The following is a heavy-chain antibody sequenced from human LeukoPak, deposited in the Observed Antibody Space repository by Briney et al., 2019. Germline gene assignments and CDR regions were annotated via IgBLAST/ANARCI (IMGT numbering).Heavy chain of an antibody. CDR2: INPSGGST. CDR1: GYTFTSYY. V-gene: IGHV1-46*01. D-gene: IGHD2-15*01. Sequence: ASVKVSCKASGYTFTSYYMHWVRQAPGQGLEWMGIINPSGGSTSYAQKFQGRVTMTRDTSTSTVYMELSSLRSEDTAVYYCAREDQYGSGGSCYSYWFDPWGQGTLVTVSS. CDR3: AREDQYGSGGSCYSYWFDP. J-gene: IGHJ5*02.